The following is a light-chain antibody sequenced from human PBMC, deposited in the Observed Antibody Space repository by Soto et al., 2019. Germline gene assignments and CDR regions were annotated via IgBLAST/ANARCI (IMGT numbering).Light chain of an antibody. CDR1: QSISSW. V-gene: IGKV1-5*01. CDR2: DAS. CDR3: QQYNSYPLYT. J-gene: IGKJ2*01. Sequence: DIQMTQSPSTLSASVGDRVTITCRASQSISSWLAWYQQKPGKDPKLLIYDASSLESGVPSRFSGSGSGTEFTLTISSLQPDDFATSYCQQYNSYPLYTFGQGTKLEIK.